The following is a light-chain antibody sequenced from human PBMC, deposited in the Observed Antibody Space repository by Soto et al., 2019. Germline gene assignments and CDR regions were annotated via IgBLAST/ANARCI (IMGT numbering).Light chain of an antibody. V-gene: IGKV3-15*01. CDR3: QQYNNWPRT. CDR2: DTS. J-gene: IGKJ1*01. Sequence: IVLTQSPGTLSLSPGERTTLSCRASQSISRYLAWYQQKPGQAPRLLIYDTSTRATGIPARFSGSGSGTEFTLTISSLQSEDFAVYYCQQYNNWPRTFGQGTKVDIK. CDR1: QSISRY.